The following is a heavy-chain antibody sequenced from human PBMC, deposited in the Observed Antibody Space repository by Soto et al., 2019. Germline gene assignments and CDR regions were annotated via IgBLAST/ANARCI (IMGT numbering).Heavy chain of an antibody. J-gene: IGHJ6*02. CDR2: ISSSSSYI. CDR3: AVLGSYYDSSGYRTYYYYYGMDV. Sequence: PGGSLRLSCAASGFTFSSYSMNWVRQAPGKGLEWVSSISSSSSYIYYADSVKGRFTISRDNAKNSLYLQMNSLRAEDTAVYYCAVLGSYYDSSGYRTYYYYYGMDVWGQGTTVTVSS. D-gene: IGHD3-22*01. CDR1: GFTFSSYS. V-gene: IGHV3-21*01.